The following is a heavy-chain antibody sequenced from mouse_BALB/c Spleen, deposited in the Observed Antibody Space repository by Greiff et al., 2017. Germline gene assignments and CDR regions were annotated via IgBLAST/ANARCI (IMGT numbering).Heavy chain of an antibody. CDR2: IAPGSGST. D-gene: IGHD2-1*01. CDR3: ARRRYGNLYFDY. J-gene: IGHJ2*01. Sequence: DLVKPGASVKLSCKASGYTFTSYWINWIKQRPGQGLEWIGRIAPGSGSTYYNEMFKGKATLTVDTSSSTAYIQLSSLSSEDSAVYFCARRRYGNLYFDYWGQGTTLTVSS. CDR1: GYTFTSYW. V-gene: IGHV1S41*01.